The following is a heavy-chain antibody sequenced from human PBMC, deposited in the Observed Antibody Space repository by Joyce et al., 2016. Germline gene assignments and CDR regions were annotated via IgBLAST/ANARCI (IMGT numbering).Heavy chain of an antibody. V-gene: IGHV5-51*01. CDR3: ARVRGDDYTGLSLDY. CDR1: QYSFTSYW. Sequence: EVQLVQSGPAVKKPGESLEISCRGSQYSFTSYWIVWVRQVPGKGLEWRGMIYPSDSDARYAPSIGGQPTMSGDKSSSTAFLQWNYVTSSDTAVYYCARVRGDDYTGLSLDYWGQGTLVTVSS. D-gene: IGHD4/OR15-4a*01. CDR2: IYPSDSDA. J-gene: IGHJ4*02.